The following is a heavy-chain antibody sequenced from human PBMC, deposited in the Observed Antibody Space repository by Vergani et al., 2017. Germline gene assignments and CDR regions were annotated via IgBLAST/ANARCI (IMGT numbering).Heavy chain of an antibody. CDR1: GFTFSNYA. CDR3: AKDATLRFPNY. CDR2: ISGGVDVDST. J-gene: IGHJ4*02. V-gene: IGHV3-23*01. D-gene: IGHD4-17*01. Sequence: EVQLLESGGDLVQPGGSLRLSCAASGFTFSNYAMSWVRQAPGKGLEWVSTISGGVDVDSTVYADSVKGRFTFSRDNSKNALFLQMNSLRADDTAVYFCAKDATLRFPNYWGQGTLVTVSS.